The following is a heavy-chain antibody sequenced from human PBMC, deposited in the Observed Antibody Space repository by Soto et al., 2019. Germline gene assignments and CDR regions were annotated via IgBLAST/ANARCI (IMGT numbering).Heavy chain of an antibody. V-gene: IGHV3-7*01. CDR3: ASEDY. J-gene: IGHJ4*02. CDR1: GFTFTSLW. CDR2: IKQDGSQR. Sequence: GGSLRLSCAASGFTFTSLWMSWVRQAPGKGPEWVANIKQDGSQRYYVDSVKGRFTISRDNAKNSLYLQMNSLRAEDTAVYYCASEDYWGQGTLVTVSS.